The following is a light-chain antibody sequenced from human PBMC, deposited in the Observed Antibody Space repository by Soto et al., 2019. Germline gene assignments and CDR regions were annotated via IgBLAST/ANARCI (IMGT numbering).Light chain of an antibody. CDR3: QQSYSTPVD. V-gene: IGKV1-39*01. CDR1: QSISSY. Sequence: DIQMTQSPSSLSASVGDRVTITCRASQSISSYLNWYQHKPGKALRLLIYAASSLQSGVPSRFSGSGSGTDFTLTISSLQPEESAAYYCQQSYSTPVDFGQGTKLEIK. CDR2: AAS. J-gene: IGKJ2*01.